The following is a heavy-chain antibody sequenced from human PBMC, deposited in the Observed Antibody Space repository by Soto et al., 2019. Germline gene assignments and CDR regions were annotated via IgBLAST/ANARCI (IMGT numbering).Heavy chain of an antibody. CDR3: ARGTVAPGLDY. V-gene: IGHV3-7*01. J-gene: IGHJ4*02. CDR2: IKEDGSET. CDR1: GFTFGKYW. D-gene: IGHD4-17*01. Sequence: EVQLVESGGGLVQPGGSLRLSCAASGFTFGKYWMNWVRQTPGKGLEWVANIKEDGSETYYVDSLKGRFTISRDDAKNSLYLQMNSLRVEDTAVYYCARGTVAPGLDYWGQGTLVTVSS.